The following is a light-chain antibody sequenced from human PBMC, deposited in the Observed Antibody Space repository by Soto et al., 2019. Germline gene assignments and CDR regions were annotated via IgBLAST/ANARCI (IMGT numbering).Light chain of an antibody. J-gene: IGKJ2*03. V-gene: IGKV1-5*01. CDR3: HQYQNYPSS. CDR1: QSVVIW. Sequence: DIQLTQSPSIVSASLGDRVTISCRASQSVVIWLAWYQQKRGKAPKLLIYNASGLETGVPPRFSGSGFETEFTLSIDGLQSDDFAAYYCHQYQNYPSSFGQGTALEI. CDR2: NAS.